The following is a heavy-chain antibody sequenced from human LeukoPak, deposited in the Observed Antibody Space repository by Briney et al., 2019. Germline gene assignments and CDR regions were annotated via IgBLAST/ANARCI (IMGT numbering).Heavy chain of an antibody. CDR3: ARRQGCSSTSCPPDS. CDR1: GYSFTTYW. D-gene: IGHD2-2*01. CDR2: IYPGDSDT. V-gene: IGHV5-51*01. J-gene: IGHJ4*02. Sequence: KTGESLKISCRGSGYSFTTYWIGWVRQMPGKGLEWMGIIYPGDSDTRHSPSFQGQVTMSADKSINTAYLQWSSLKASDTAMYYCARRQGCSSTSCPPDSWGQGTPVTVSS.